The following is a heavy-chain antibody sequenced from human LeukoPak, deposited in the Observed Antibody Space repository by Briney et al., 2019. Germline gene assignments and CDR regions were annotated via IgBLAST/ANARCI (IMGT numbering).Heavy chain of an antibody. J-gene: IGHJ2*01. V-gene: IGHV4-31*03. CDR3: ASGGIAGWYFDL. Sequence: PSETLSLTCTVSGGSISSGGYYWSWIRQHPGKGLEWIGYIYYSGSTYYNPSLKSRVTISVDTSKNQFSLKLSSVTAADTAVYYCASGGIAGWYFDLWGRGTLVTVSS. CDR2: IYYSGST. CDR1: GGSISSGGYY. D-gene: IGHD1-14*01.